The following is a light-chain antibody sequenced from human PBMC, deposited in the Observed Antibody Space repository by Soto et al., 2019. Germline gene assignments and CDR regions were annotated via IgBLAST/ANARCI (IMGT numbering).Light chain of an antibody. CDR2: DVS. J-gene: IGLJ1*01. V-gene: IGLV2-11*01. CDR1: RSDVGGYNY. Sequence: QSALTQPRSVSGSPGQSVTISSPGTRSDVGGYNYVSWYQQHPGKAPKLMIYDVSKRPSGVPDRFSGSKSGNTASLTISGLQAEDEADYYCCSYAGSYSYVFGTGTKLTVL. CDR3: CSYAGSYSYV.